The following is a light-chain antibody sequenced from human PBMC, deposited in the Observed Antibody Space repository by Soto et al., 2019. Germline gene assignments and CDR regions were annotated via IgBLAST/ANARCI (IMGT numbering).Light chain of an antibody. CDR2: DVS. V-gene: IGLV2-14*01. J-gene: IGLJ3*02. CDR1: GGDVGGYNY. Sequence: QSVLTPPASLSGSPGHAMGTSSYGTGGDVGGYNYVSWYQQPPGKAPKLIIYDVSDRPSGVSTRFSGSKSGNTASLTISGLQAGDEADYYCSSYTSQSTVVFGGGTKVTVL. CDR3: SSYTSQSTVV.